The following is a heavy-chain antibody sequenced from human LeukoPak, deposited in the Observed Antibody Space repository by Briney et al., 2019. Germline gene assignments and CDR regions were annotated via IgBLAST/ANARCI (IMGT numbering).Heavy chain of an antibody. Sequence: ASVKVSCKASGYTFTSYDINWARQATGQGLEWMGWMNPNSGNTGYAQKFQGRVTMTRNTSISTAYMELSSLRSEDTAVYYCARGPFTMVRGVSDYWGQGTLVTVSS. V-gene: IGHV1-8*01. CDR1: GYTFTSYD. CDR3: ARGPFTMVRGVSDY. J-gene: IGHJ4*02. CDR2: MNPNSGNT. D-gene: IGHD3-10*01.